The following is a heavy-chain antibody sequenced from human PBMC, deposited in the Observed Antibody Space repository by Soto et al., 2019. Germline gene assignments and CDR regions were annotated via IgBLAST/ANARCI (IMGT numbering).Heavy chain of an antibody. J-gene: IGHJ5*02. Sequence: LSLTCTVSGGSISSYYWSWIRHPPGKGLEWIGYIYYSGSTNYNPSLTSRVTISVDMSKNRRSLTLTSVPAADTAVCYFARSFYPWGQGTLVTAPQ. CDR2: IYYSGST. V-gene: IGHV4-59*01. CDR1: GGSISSYY. CDR3: ARSFYP.